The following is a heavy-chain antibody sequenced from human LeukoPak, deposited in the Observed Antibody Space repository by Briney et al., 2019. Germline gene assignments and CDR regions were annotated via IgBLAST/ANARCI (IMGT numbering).Heavy chain of an antibody. CDR3: AKGKDIVVVPAAMGFDY. J-gene: IGHJ4*02. CDR2: MSESGGRI. Sequence: GGSLRLSCAASGFTLSEYYMSWIRQAPGKGLEWVSYMSESGGRIQYADSVRGRFSISRDTAKNLLFLQMSSLRAEDTAVYYCAKGKDIVVVPAAMGFDYWGQGTLVTVSS. CDR1: GFTLSEYY. D-gene: IGHD2-2*01. V-gene: IGHV3-11*01.